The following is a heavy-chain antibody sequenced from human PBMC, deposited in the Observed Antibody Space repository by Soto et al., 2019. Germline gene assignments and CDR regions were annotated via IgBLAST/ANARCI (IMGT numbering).Heavy chain of an antibody. V-gene: IGHV4-34*01. D-gene: IGHD1-26*01. CDR3: ARAKSGSYLSWFGP. CDR1: GGSFSGYY. J-gene: IGHJ5*02. Sequence: AEAVSLTYDVYGGSFSGYYWSWIRPPTGKGLEWTGEITHSGSTNYNPSLKSRVTISVDTSKNQFSLKLSSVTAADTAVYYCARAKSGSYLSWFGPWGQGTLVTGPS. CDR2: ITHSGST.